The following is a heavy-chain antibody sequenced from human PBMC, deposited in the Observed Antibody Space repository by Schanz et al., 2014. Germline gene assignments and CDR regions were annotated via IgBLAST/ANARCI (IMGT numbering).Heavy chain of an antibody. V-gene: IGHV1-18*01. CDR3: ARDNLVSSSWYNYYGMDV. Sequence: QVQLVQSGSELKKPGASVKVSCKASGYTFTNYAINWVRQAPGQGLEWMGWISAYNGNTNYAQKLQGRVTMTTDTSTSTAYMELRSLRSDDTAVYYCARDNLVSSSWYNYYGMDVWGQGTTVTVSS. D-gene: IGHD6-13*01. CDR1: GYTFTNYA. CDR2: ISAYNGNT. J-gene: IGHJ6*02.